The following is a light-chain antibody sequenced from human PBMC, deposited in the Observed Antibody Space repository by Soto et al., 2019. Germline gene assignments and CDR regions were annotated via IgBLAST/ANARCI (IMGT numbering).Light chain of an antibody. CDR3: QTYDSSLSGYV. CDR2: GNS. J-gene: IGLJ1*01. V-gene: IGLV1-40*01. CDR1: GSNIGAGYD. Sequence: QSVLTQPPSVSGAPGQRVTISCTGSGSNIGAGYDVHWYQQLPGIAPKLLIHGNSNRPSGVPDRFSGSKSGTSASLAITGLQAEDEADYYCQTYDSSLSGYVFGSGTKLTVL.